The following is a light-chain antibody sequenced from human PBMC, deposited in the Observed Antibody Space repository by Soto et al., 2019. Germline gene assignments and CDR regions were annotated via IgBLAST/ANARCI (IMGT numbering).Light chain of an antibody. J-gene: IGLJ3*02. CDR1: TSNIGNNF. CDR2: DNN. V-gene: IGLV1-51*01. Sequence: QSVLTQPPSVSAAPGQKVTISCSGSTSNIGNNFVSWYQQVPGTAPKLLVYDNNKRSSGIPDRFSASKSGTSATLGITGLQTGDEADYYCGTWDSSLSAWVFGGGTQLTVL. CDR3: GTWDSSLSAWV.